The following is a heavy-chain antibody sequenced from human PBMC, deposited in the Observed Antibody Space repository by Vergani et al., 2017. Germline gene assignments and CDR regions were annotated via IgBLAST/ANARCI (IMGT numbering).Heavy chain of an antibody. V-gene: IGHV3-15*01. J-gene: IGHJ4*02. Sequence: EVQVVESGGGLVQPGRSLRLSCTASGFTFGDYAMSWVRQAPGKGLEWVGRIKSKTDGGTTDYAAPVKGRFTISRDDSKNTLYLQMNSLKTEDTAVYYCTTEGVVVVAATPGFDYWGQGTLVTVSS. D-gene: IGHD2-15*01. CDR1: GFTFGDYA. CDR3: TTEGVVVVAATPGFDY. CDR2: IKSKTDGGTT.